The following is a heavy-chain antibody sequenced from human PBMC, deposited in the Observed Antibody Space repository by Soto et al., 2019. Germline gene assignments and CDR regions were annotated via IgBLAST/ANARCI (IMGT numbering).Heavy chain of an antibody. J-gene: IGHJ6*02. V-gene: IGHV1-2*02. CDR1: GYTFTDYY. CDR3: ARPLRDRNFYHGLAV. Sequence: ASVKVSCKASGYTFTDYYMHWVRQAPGQGLEWMGWINANSGGTNYPQKFQGRVTMTRDTSISTAYLELSSLRSADTAVYFCARPLRDRNFYHGLAVWGQGTTVTVSS. CDR2: INANSGGT. D-gene: IGHD3-22*01.